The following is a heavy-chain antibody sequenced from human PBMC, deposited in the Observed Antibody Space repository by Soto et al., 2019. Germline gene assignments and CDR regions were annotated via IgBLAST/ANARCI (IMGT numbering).Heavy chain of an antibody. CDR3: ARDSGSPILNFDN. Sequence: PWGSLRFSGATSGFDFSSYGIHWVRQAPGKGLDRVAAPSGDGRETFYADSAKGRFTVSKEMSKNTAFLQMNALRHEDTAVYFCARDSGSPILNFDNWGQGTPVTVSS. V-gene: IGHV3-30*03. D-gene: IGHD3-10*01. CDR2: PSGDGRET. CDR1: GFDFSSYG. J-gene: IGHJ4*02.